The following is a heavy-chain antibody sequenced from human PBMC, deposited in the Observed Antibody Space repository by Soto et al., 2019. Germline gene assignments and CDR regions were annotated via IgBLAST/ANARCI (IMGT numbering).Heavy chain of an antibody. D-gene: IGHD2-21*02. CDR1: GGAFSDYA. CDR3: ARVGGGDSCPDY. CDR2: IISIFRAT. Sequence: ASVKVSCKASGGAFSDYAFSWVRQAPGQGLEWMGGIISIFRATDYAQKFQGRVTMTTDTSTSTAYMELRSLRSDDTALYYCARVGGGDSCPDYWGQGTLVTVSS. J-gene: IGHJ4*02. V-gene: IGHV1-69*05.